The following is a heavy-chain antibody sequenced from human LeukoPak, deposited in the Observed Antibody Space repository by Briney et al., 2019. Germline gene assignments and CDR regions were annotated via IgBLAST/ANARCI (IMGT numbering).Heavy chain of an antibody. CDR3: AKDPGAHYYGSGSYRRGPYFDY. V-gene: IGHV3-53*05. CDR1: GFTVSSNY. Sequence: GGSLRLSCAASGFTVSSNYMNWVRQAPGKGLEWVSVIYRGGSTYYADSVKGRFTISRDNSKNTLYLQMNSLRAEDTAVYYCAKDPGAHYYGSGSYRRGPYFDYWGQGTLVTVSS. CDR2: IYRGGST. J-gene: IGHJ4*02. D-gene: IGHD3-10*01.